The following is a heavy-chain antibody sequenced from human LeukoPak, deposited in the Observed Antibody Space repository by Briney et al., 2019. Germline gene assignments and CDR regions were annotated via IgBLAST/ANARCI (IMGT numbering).Heavy chain of an antibody. CDR2: INPSGST. CDR1: GDSIRRGNYY. V-gene: IGHV4-61*02. D-gene: IGHD3-22*01. CDR3: ARDDFDNSGYRPFYF. Sequence: SQTLSLTCSVSGDSIRRGNYYWSWIRQSAGKGLEWIGRINPSGSTNYNPSLKSRVIMSLDTSKNQFSLRLTSVTAADTAVYYCARDDFDNSGYRPFYFWGQGSLVTVSS. J-gene: IGHJ4*02.